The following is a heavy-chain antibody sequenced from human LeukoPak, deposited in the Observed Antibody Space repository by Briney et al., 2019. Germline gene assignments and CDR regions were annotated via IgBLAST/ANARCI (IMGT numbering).Heavy chain of an antibody. CDR1: GFTFSSFA. D-gene: IGHD6-19*01. V-gene: IGHV3-23*01. J-gene: IGHJ4*02. CDR3: ARDWGSGWYFDY. CDR2: ISSRGGST. Sequence: GGSLRLSCAASGFTFSSFATSWVRQAPGKGLEWVSVISSRGGSTYYADSVKGRFTISRDNSKNTLYLQMNSLRVEDTAVYYCARDWGSGWYFDYWGQGTLVTVSS.